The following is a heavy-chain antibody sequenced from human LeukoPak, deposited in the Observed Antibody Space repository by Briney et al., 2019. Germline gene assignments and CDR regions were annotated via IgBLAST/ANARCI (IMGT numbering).Heavy chain of an antibody. J-gene: IGHJ5*02. CDR2: IYYSGST. D-gene: IGHD4-17*01. CDR3: ARGMTTVTTHPNWFDP. Sequence: PSETLSLTCTASGGSISSYYWSWIRQPPGKGLEWIGYIYYSGSTNYNPSLKSRVTISVDTSKNQFSPKLSSVTAADTAVYYCARGMTTVTTHPNWFDPWGQGTLVTVSS. V-gene: IGHV4-59*01. CDR1: GGSISSYY.